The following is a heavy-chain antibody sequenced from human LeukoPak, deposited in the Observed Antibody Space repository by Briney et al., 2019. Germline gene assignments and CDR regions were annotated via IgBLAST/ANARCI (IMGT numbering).Heavy chain of an antibody. CDR1: GFTFSSYS. J-gene: IGHJ4*02. CDR3: ARAGSSWYYFDY. D-gene: IGHD6-13*01. V-gene: IGHV3-21*01. CDR2: ISSSSSYI. Sequence: PGGSLRLSCAASGFTFSSYSMNWARQAPGKGLEWVSSISSSSSYIYYADSVKGRFTISRDNAKNSLYLQMNSLRAEDTAVYYCARAGSSWYYFDYWGQGTLVTVSS.